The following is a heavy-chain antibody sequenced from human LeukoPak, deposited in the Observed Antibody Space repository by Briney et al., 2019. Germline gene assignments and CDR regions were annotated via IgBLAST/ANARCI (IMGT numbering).Heavy chain of an antibody. J-gene: IGHJ6*02. CDR1: GYTFASYD. D-gene: IGHD3-9*01. CDR3: ATGPGLRYFDWLPYYYYGMDV. Sequence: ASVKVSCKASGYTFASYDINWVRQAPGQGLEWMGWMNPNSGNTGYAQKFQGGVTMTRNTSISTAYMELSSLRSEDTAVYYCATGPGLRYFDWLPYYYYGMDVWGQGTTVTVSS. V-gene: IGHV1-8*01. CDR2: MNPNSGNT.